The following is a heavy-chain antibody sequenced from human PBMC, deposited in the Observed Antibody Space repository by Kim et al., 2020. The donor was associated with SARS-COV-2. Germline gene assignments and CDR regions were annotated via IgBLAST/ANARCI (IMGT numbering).Heavy chain of an antibody. V-gene: IGHV4-59*09. D-gene: IGHD6-19*01. J-gene: IGHJ4*02. CDR3: ARGSGLVRSFDY. Sequence: NYNPSLKSRVTISVDTSKNQFSLKLSSVTAADTAVYYCARGSGLVRSFDYWGQGTLVTVSS.